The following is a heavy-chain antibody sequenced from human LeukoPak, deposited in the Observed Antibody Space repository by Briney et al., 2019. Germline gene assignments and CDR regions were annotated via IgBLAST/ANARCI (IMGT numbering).Heavy chain of an antibody. V-gene: IGHV4-59*01. Sequence: SETLSLTCTVSGGSISSYYWSWIRQPPGKGLEWIGYIYYSGSTNYNPSLKSRVTISVDTSKNQFSLKLSSVTAADTAVYYCARAAGRITIFGVPYGDAFDIWGQGTMVTVSS. D-gene: IGHD3-3*01. CDR1: GGSISSYY. CDR2: IYYSGST. J-gene: IGHJ3*02. CDR3: ARAAGRITIFGVPYGDAFDI.